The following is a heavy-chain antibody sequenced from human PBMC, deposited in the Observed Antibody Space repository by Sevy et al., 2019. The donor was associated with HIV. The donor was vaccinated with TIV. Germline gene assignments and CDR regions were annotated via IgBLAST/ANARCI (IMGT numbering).Heavy chain of an antibody. Sequence: GSLRLSCAASGFTFSSYSMNWVRQAPGKGLEWDSYISSSSTIYYADSVKGRFTISRDNAKNSLYLQMNSLRDEDTAVYYCARVSEHYYGSGSYFDYWGQGTLVTVSS. J-gene: IGHJ4*02. CDR1: GFTFSSYS. D-gene: IGHD3-10*01. CDR2: ISSSSTI. CDR3: ARVSEHYYGSGSYFDY. V-gene: IGHV3-48*02.